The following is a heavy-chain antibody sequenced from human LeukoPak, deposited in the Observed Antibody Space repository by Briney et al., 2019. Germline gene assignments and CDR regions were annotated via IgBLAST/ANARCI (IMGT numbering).Heavy chain of an antibody. V-gene: IGHV1-69*15. CDR2: ITPTFGTT. CDR3: ARASQTFGTKYNVFDV. Sequence: ASVKVSCKTSGGAFSDFAIYWMRQAPGHGLEWMGRITPTFGTTNYAQKFEDRVTISLDGPTNTASMEMSSLRAEDTAVYYCARASQTFGTKYNVFDVWGQGTMIIVSS. J-gene: IGHJ3*01. CDR1: GGAFSDFA. D-gene: IGHD3-16*01.